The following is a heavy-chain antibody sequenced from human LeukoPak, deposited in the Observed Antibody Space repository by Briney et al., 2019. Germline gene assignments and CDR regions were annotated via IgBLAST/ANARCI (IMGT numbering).Heavy chain of an antibody. V-gene: IGHV3-21*01. D-gene: IGHD2-2*01. CDR2: ISSSSSYI. CDR1: GFTLSSYS. J-gene: IGHJ4*02. CDR3: ARDGYSSSAFWDIVVVPAAIPDY. Sequence: GGSLRLSCAASGFTLSSYSMNWVRQAPGKGLEWVSSISSSSSYIYYADSVKGRFTISRDNAKNSLYLQMNSLRAEDTAVYYCARDGYSSSAFWDIVVVPAAIPDYWGQGTLVTVSS.